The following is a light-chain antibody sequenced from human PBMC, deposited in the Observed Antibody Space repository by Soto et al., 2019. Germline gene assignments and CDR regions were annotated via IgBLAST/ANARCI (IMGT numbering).Light chain of an antibody. V-gene: IGLV2-8*01. CDR3: SSYAGSNNVV. Sequence: QSALTQPPSASGSPGQSVTISCTGTSSDVGGYNYVSWYQQHPGKAPKLMIYEVSKRPSGVPDRFSGSKSGNTASLTVSRLQAEDEADYYCSSYAGSNNVVFGGGTQLTVL. CDR1: SSDVGGYNY. J-gene: IGLJ2*01. CDR2: EVS.